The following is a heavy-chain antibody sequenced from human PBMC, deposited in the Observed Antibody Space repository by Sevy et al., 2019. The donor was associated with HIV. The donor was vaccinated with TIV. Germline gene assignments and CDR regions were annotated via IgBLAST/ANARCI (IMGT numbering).Heavy chain of an antibody. J-gene: IGHJ4*01. CDR2: ISYDGRNNK. D-gene: IGHD3-16*01. CDR3: ARDRGEILSSAFDY. V-gene: IGHV3-30*03. Sequence: GGSLRLSCAASGFSFSDYRMHWVRQAPGKGLEWVAVISYDGRNNKYNADSVKGRFTISRDNSKNTLYLQMNSLTAEDTAIYYCARDRGEILSSAFDYWGQGTLDTVSS. CDR1: GFSFSDYR.